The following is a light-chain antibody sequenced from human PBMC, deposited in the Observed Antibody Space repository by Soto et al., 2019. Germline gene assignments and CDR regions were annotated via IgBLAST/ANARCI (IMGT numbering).Light chain of an antibody. CDR1: QSISSY. V-gene: IGKV1-39*01. CDR3: QQSYRTLPIT. J-gene: IGKJ5*01. Sequence: DIQMTQSPSSLSASVGNRFTITCRASQSISSYLNWYQQKPGKAPKLLIYAASSLQSGVPSRFSGSGSGTDFTLTISSLQPEDFATYYCQQSYRTLPITFGQGTRLEIK. CDR2: AAS.